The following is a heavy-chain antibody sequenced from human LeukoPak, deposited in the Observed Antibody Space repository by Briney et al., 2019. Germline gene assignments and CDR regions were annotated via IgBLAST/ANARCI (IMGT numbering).Heavy chain of an antibody. CDR3: ASHPSSIPPVVDY. J-gene: IGHJ4*02. Sequence: TSETLSLTCTVSGGSISSSSYYWGWIRQPPGKGLEWIGSIYYSGSTYYNPSLKSRVTISVDTSKNQFSLKLSSVTAADTAVYYCASHPSSIPPVVDYWGQGTLVTVSS. D-gene: IGHD2-2*02. V-gene: IGHV4-39*01. CDR1: GGSISSSSYY. CDR2: IYYSGST.